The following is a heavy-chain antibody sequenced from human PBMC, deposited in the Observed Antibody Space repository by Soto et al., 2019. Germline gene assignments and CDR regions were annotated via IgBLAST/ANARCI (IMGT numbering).Heavy chain of an antibody. J-gene: IGHJ5*02. Sequence: GESLKISCKGSGYSFTSYWISWVRQMPGKGLEWMGRIDPSDSYTNYSPSFQGHVTISADKSISTAYLQWSSLKASDTAMYYCARLTGTGYSGDWLDPWGQGTLVTVSS. CDR1: GYSFTSYW. V-gene: IGHV5-10-1*01. D-gene: IGHD1-7*01. CDR2: IDPSDSYT. CDR3: ARLTGTGYSGDWLDP.